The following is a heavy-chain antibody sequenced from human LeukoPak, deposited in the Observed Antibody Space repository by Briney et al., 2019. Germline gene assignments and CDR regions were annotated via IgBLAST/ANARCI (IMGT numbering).Heavy chain of an antibody. J-gene: IGHJ4*02. Sequence: GGSLRLSCATSGFTFSSYWMSWVRQAPGKGLEWVANIKRDGSEKYYVDSVKGRFTISRDNAKKSLYLQMNSLGAEDTAVYYCARHLSGITGYTYGRGIDYWGQGTLLTVSS. CDR3: ARHLSGITGYTYGRGIDY. D-gene: IGHD5-18*01. V-gene: IGHV3-7*01. CDR1: GFTFSSYW. CDR2: IKRDGSEK.